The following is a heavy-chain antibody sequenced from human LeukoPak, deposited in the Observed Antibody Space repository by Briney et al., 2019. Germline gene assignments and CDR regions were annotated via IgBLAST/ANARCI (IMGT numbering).Heavy chain of an antibody. CDR2: ICYSGST. CDR1: GGSISSYY. Sequence: SETLSLTCTVSGGSISSYYWSWIRQPPGKGLEWIGYICYSGSTNYNPSLKSRVTISVDTSKNQFSLKLSSVTAADTAVYYCARGSPRERWLVPARHAFDIWGQGTMVTVSS. CDR3: ARGSPRERWLVPARHAFDI. J-gene: IGHJ3*02. V-gene: IGHV4-59*01. D-gene: IGHD6-19*01.